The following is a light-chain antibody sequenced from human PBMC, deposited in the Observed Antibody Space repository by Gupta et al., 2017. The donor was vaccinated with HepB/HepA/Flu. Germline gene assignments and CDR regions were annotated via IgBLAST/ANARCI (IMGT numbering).Light chain of an antibody. V-gene: IGLV1-36*01. CDR1: WSNIGDNT. CDR2: YDD. CDR3: AASDASLNGLV. Sequence: QSVVTQPPSVSDAPRQRVTISCSGSWSNIGDNTVNWYQQLPGKAPKLLIYYDDLRPSGVSDRFSGSKSGTSASLPTSGLQSEEEADDYCAASDASLNGLVFGGGTKLTVL. J-gene: IGLJ3*02.